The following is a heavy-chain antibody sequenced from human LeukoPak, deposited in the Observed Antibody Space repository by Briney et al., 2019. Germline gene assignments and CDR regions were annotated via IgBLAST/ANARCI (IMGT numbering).Heavy chain of an antibody. CDR2: IYSGGST. Sequence: GGSLRLSCAASGFIVSSNYMSWVRQAPGKGLEWVSVIYSGGSTYYADSVKGRFTISRDNSKNTLYLQMNSLRAEDTAVYYCASGYCSGGSCYSLDYWGQGTLVTVSS. CDR3: ASGYCSGGSCYSLDY. D-gene: IGHD2-15*01. CDR1: GFIVSSNY. J-gene: IGHJ4*02. V-gene: IGHV3-66*02.